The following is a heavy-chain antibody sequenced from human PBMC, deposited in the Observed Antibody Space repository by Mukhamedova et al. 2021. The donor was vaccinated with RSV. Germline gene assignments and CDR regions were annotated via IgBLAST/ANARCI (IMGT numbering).Heavy chain of an antibody. D-gene: IGHD2-15*01. V-gene: IGHV4-59*01. CDR2: SGST. Sequence: SGSTNYNPSLKSRVTISVDTSKNQFSLKLSSVTAADTAVYYCARLGWGDCSGGSCTLFDYWGQGTLVTVSS. J-gene: IGHJ4*02. CDR3: ARLGWGDCSGGSCTLFDY.